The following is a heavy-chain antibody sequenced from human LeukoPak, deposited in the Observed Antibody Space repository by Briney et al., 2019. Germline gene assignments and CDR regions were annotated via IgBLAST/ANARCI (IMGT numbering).Heavy chain of an antibody. CDR1: GGTFRGYY. CDR3: ARDRSLYCSSTSCYKNYFDY. Sequence: SETLSLTCAVYGGTFRGYYWSWIRQPPGKGLEWIGEINHSGSTNYNPSLKSRVTISVDTSKNQFSLKLSPVTAADTAVYYCARDRSLYCSSTSCYKNYFDYWGQGTLVTVSS. J-gene: IGHJ4*02. CDR2: INHSGST. V-gene: IGHV4-34*01. D-gene: IGHD2-2*02.